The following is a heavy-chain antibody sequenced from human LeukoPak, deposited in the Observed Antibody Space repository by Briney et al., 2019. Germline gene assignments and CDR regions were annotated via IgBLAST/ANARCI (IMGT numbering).Heavy chain of an antibody. CDR2: LYHSGSR. Sequence: SETLSLTCTVTGYSISTGYYWGWIRQTLGKGLEWIGSLYHSGSRYYNPSLKSRVTISVDTSKNEFSLKLNSVTAADSGVYYCARFNPESDFWGHGTRVTVSS. CDR1: GYSISTGYY. CDR3: ARFNPESDF. J-gene: IGHJ5*01. V-gene: IGHV4-38-2*02.